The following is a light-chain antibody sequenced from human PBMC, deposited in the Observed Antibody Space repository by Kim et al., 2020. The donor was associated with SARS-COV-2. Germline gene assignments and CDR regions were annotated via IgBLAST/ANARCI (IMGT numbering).Light chain of an antibody. CDR1: KMGDKF. CDR3: QVWDSSV. J-gene: IGLJ2*01. V-gene: IGLV3-1*01. Sequence: SYELTQPPSVSVSPGQTATITCSGDKMGDKFACWYQQTPGQSPVLVIYQDSLRPSGIPERFSGNNSGNTATLTISGTQAMDEADYYCQVWDSSVFGGGT. CDR2: QDS.